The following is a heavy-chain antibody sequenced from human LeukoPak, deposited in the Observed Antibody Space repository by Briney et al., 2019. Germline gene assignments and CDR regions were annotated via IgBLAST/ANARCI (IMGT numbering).Heavy chain of an antibody. CDR1: GYTFTGYY. V-gene: IGHV1-2*02. J-gene: IGHJ4*02. CDR2: INPNSGGT. CDR3: ARDLTRIAAAGGGY. Sequence: KPGASVKVSCKASGYTFTGYYMHWVRQAPGRGLEWMGWINPNSGGTNYAQKFQGRVTMTRDTSISTAYMELSRLRSDDTAVYYCARDLTRIAAAGGGYWGQGTLVTVSS. D-gene: IGHD6-13*01.